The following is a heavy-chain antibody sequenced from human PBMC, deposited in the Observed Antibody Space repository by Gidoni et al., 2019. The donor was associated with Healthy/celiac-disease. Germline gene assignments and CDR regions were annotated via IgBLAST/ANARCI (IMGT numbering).Heavy chain of an antibody. J-gene: IGHJ5*02. CDR1: GGHFRSYA. Sequence: QVQLVQSGAEVKKPGSSVKVSCKASGGHFRSYAISWVRQAPGQGLEWMGGIIPIFGTANYAQKFQGRVTITADESTSTAYMELSSLRSEDTAVYYCARGSGITMVRGDGAGHWFDPWGQGTLVTVSS. CDR3: ARGSGITMVRGDGAGHWFDP. V-gene: IGHV1-69*01. CDR2: IIPIFGTA. D-gene: IGHD3-10*01.